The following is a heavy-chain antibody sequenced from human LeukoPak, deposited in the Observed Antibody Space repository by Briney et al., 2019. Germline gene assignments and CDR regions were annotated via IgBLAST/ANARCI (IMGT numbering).Heavy chain of an antibody. Sequence: SETLSPTCTVSGASISSSSNYWGWMRQPPGKGLELIGSIYYSGSTYYNPSLKSRVTISVDTSKDQFSLKLSSVTAADTAMYYCARLYCSGGSCYSGLGSADYWGQGTLVTVAS. D-gene: IGHD2-15*01. CDR1: GASISSSSNY. CDR3: ARLYCSGGSCYSGLGSADY. V-gene: IGHV4-39*01. CDR2: IYYSGST. J-gene: IGHJ4*02.